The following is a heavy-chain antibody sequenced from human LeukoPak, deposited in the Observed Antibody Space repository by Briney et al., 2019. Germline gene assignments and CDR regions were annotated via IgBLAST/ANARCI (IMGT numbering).Heavy chain of an antibody. V-gene: IGHV4-59*01. J-gene: IGHJ4*02. CDR1: GVSITTYY. D-gene: IGHD7-27*01. CDR3: ARDSWGRFDY. Sequence: SETLSLTCTVSGVSITTYYWSWIRQPPGKGLEWIGYIFQCGTTKYNPSLKSRVTILSDVSKNQFSLNLTSVPPADTAVYSCARDSWGRFDYWGQGTLVAGSS. CDR2: IFQCGTT.